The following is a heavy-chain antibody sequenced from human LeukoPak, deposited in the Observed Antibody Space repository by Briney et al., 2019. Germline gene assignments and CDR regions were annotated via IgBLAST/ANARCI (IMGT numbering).Heavy chain of an antibody. J-gene: IGHJ5*02. CDR3: ARGPAAVHP. CDR2: ILHTGST. CDR1: DYSLTNHY. Sequence: SETLSLTCAVYDYSLTNHYWIWIRQPPGKGQEWIGEILHTGSTNYNPSFKGRVTISIDTSKNQFFLSLTSVTAADTAVYYCARGPAAVHPWGQGTLVTVSS. D-gene: IGHD6-13*01. V-gene: IGHV4-34*12.